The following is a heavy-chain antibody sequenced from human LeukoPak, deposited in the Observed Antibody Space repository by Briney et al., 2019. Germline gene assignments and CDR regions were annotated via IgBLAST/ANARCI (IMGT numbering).Heavy chain of an antibody. CDR3: ARDLSVAATKGIDY. Sequence: SETLSLTCTVAGGSISRYYWSWIRQPPGKGMEWIGYVHYSGSTNYNPSLKSRVTISVDTSKNHFSLKLRSVTAADTAVYYCARDLSVAATKGIDYWGQGTRVTVSS. J-gene: IGHJ4*02. CDR1: GGSISRYY. V-gene: IGHV4-59*01. D-gene: IGHD6-19*01. CDR2: VHYSGST.